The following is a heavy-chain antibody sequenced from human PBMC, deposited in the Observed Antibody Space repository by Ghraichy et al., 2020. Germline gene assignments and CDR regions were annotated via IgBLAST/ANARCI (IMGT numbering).Heavy chain of an antibody. J-gene: IGHJ3*02. V-gene: IGHV3-23*01. CDR3: AKDLHASLENYYDSSGYYGGDAFDI. Sequence: GGSLRLSCAASGFTFSSYAMSWVRQAPGKGLEWVSAISGSGGSTYYADSVKGRFTISRDNSKNTLYLQMNSLRAEDTAVYYCAKDLHASLENYYDSSGYYGGDAFDIWGQGTMVTVSS. CDR2: ISGSGGST. CDR1: GFTFSSYA. D-gene: IGHD3-22*01.